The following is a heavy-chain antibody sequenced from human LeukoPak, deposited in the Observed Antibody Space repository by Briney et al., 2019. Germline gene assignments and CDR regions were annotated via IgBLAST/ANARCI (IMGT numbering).Heavy chain of an antibody. J-gene: IGHJ4*02. V-gene: IGHV4-30-2*01. Sequence: PSETLSLTCTVSGGSISSGGYYWSWIRQPPGKGLEWIGDIYPSGSTYYNPSLKSRVTISVDRSKNQFSLKLSSVTAADTAVYYCAGSGSYYGLDYWGQGILVTVSS. CDR1: GGSISSGGYY. D-gene: IGHD1-26*01. CDR3: AGSGSYYGLDY. CDR2: IYPSGST.